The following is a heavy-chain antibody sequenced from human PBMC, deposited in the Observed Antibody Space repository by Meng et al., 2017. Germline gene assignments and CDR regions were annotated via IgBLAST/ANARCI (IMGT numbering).Heavy chain of an antibody. D-gene: IGHD3-16*01. CDR3: AREGGNTLQY. J-gene: IGHJ4*02. V-gene: IGHV1-69*06. CDR1: GYSFTSYW. CDR2: IIPIFGTA. Sequence: KISCKGSGYSFTSYWIGWVRQAPGQGLEWMGGIIPIFGTANYAQKFQGRVTMTADKSTSTAYMELSSLRYEDTAVYYCAREGGNTLQYWGQGTLVTVSS.